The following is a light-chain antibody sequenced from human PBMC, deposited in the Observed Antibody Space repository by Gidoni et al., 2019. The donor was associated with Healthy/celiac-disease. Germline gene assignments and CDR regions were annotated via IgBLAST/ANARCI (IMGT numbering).Light chain of an antibody. J-gene: IGKJ1*01. V-gene: IGKV1-27*01. CDR2: AAS. CDR3: QKYNSAPRT. Sequence: DIQMTQSPSSLSASVGDRVTITCRASQGISNYLAWYQQKPGKVPKLLIYAASTLQSGFPSRFSGSGSGTDFTLTISSLQPEDVATYYCQKYNSAPRTFGQXAKVEIK. CDR1: QGISNY.